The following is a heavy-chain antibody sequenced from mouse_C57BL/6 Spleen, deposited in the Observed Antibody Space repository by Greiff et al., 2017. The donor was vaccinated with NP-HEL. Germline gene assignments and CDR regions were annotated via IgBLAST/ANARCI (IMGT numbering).Heavy chain of an antibody. CDR2: INPYNGGT. J-gene: IGHJ2*01. CDR1: GYTFTDYY. Sequence: EVKLQESGPVLVKPGASVKMSCKASGYTFTDYYMNWVKQSHGKSLEWIGVINPYNGGTSYNQKFKGKATLTVDKSSSTAYMELNSLTSEDSAVYYCARGMIRDYFDYWGQGTTLTVSS. CDR3: ARGMIRDYFDY. D-gene: IGHD2-4*01. V-gene: IGHV1-19*01.